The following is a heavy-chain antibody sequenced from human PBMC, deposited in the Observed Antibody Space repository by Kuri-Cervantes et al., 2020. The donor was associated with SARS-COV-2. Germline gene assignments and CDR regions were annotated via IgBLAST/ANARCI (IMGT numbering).Heavy chain of an antibody. CDR2: IYHSGST. D-gene: IGHD5-12*01. V-gene: IGHV4-38-2*02. J-gene: IGHJ6*03. CDR1: GYSISSGYC. Sequence: GSLRLSCTVSGYSISSGYCWGWIRQPPGKGLEWIGSIYHSGSTYYNPSLKSRVTISVDTSKNQFSLNLTSVTAADTAVYYCARDGGSGYDWTDYYYYYKDVWGKGTTVTVSS. CDR3: ARDGGSGYDWTDYYYYYKDV.